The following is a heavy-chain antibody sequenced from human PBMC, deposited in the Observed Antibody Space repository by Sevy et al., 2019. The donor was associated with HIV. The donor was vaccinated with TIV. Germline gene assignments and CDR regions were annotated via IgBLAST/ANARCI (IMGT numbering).Heavy chain of an antibody. CDR1: GFTFRIYG. V-gene: IGHV3-23*01. J-gene: IGHJ3*02. CDR2: ISGPGALT. CDR3: AKGDEPATDYADYVPNGFDI. Sequence: GGSLRLSCAASGFTFRIYGMSWVRQAPGKGLEWVSSISGPGALTYYADSVKGRLTISRDNSKNTLFLQMNSLRAEDTALYFCAKGDEPATDYADYVPNGFDIWGQGTMVTVSS. D-gene: IGHD4-17*01.